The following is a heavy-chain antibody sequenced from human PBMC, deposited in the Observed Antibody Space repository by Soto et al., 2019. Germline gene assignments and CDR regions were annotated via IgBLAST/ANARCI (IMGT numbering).Heavy chain of an antibody. CDR1: GFILSDCA. V-gene: IGHV3-21*01. J-gene: IGHJ5*02. CDR3: ARSGYSYGRNWFDP. CDR2: ISSTSSVI. Sequence: PGGSLRLSCATSGFILSDCAMNWVRQAPGKGLEWVSYISSTSSVIYYADSVKGRFTISRDNAKNSLYLQMNSLRAEDTAVYYCARSGYSYGRNWFDPWGQGTLVTVSS. D-gene: IGHD5-18*01.